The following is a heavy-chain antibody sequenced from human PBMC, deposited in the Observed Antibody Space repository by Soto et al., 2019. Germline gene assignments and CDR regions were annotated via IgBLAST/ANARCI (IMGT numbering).Heavy chain of an antibody. V-gene: IGHV4-34*01. CDR3: ARHLWFGEKTLISHNWFDP. Sequence: SEILSLTCGVYGGSFSGYYWSWIRQPPGKGLEWIGSIYYSGSTYYNPSLKSRVTISVDTSKNQFSLKLSSVTAADTAVYYCARHLWFGEKTLISHNWFDPWGQGTLVTVSS. CDR2: IYYSGST. J-gene: IGHJ5*02. CDR1: GGSFSGYY. D-gene: IGHD3-10*01.